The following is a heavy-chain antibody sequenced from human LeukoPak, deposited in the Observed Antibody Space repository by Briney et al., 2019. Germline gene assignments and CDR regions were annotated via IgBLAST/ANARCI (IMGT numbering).Heavy chain of an antibody. Sequence: ASVKVSCKASGYTFTSYYMHWVRQAPGQGLEWMGLINPSGSSTSYAQKFQGRLSLTRDMSTSTDYMGLSSLRPEDTAVYYCARDNSVGDTAWWFDPWGQGTLVTVSS. CDR2: INPSGSST. CDR1: GYTFTSYY. J-gene: IGHJ5*02. CDR3: ARDNSVGDTAWWFDP. D-gene: IGHD1-26*01. V-gene: IGHV1-46*01.